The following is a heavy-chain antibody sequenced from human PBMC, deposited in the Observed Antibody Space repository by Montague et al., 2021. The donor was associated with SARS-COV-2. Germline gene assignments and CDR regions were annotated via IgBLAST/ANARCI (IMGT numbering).Heavy chain of an antibody. CDR1: GGSISGDNYY. CDR3: ARNRGWGFRGAGYIDL. Sequence: TLSLTCTGSGGSISGDNYYWIWIRQHPGKGLEWVAYIYYTGSTYSNPSLQSRLRTSLDTSKNQFSLTLTSVTAADTAIYYCARNRGWGFRGAGYIDLWGRGTLVTVSS. D-gene: IGHD7-27*01. V-gene: IGHV4-31*03. J-gene: IGHJ2*01. CDR2: IYYTGST.